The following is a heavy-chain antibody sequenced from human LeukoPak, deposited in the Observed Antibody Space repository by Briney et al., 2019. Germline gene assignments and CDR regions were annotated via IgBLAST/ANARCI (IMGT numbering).Heavy chain of an antibody. D-gene: IGHD2-2*01. V-gene: IGHV3-48*01. CDR1: GFTFSSYG. CDR3: ARATLGYCSSTSCYSHYYYYMDV. J-gene: IGHJ6*03. Sequence: GGSLRLSCAASGFTFSSYGMTWVRQAPGKGLEWVSYISSSSSTIYYADSVKGRFTISRDNAKNSLYLQLNSLRAEDTAVYYCARATLGYCSSTSCYSHYYYYMDVWGKGTTVTVSS. CDR2: ISSSSSTI.